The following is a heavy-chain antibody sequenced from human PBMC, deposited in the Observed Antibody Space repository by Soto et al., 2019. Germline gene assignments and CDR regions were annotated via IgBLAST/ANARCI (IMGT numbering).Heavy chain of an antibody. CDR3: AKARCSTTNCYVPEF. D-gene: IGHD2-2*01. CDR2: ISGSGGSP. J-gene: IGHJ4*02. CDR1: GFTFSTYT. V-gene: IGHV3-23*01. Sequence: EVQLLDSGGGLVQPGGSLRLSCAASGFTFSTYTMSWVRQAPGKGLEWVSAISGSGGSPSYADSVQGRFTISRDNHKNTLDLQMNSLRAEDTAMYYCAKARCSTTNCYVPEFWGQGTLVTVSS.